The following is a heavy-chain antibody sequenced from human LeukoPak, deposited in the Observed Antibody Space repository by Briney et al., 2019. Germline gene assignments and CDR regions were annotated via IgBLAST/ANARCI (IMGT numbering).Heavy chain of an antibody. Sequence: GRSLRLSCAASGFTFSSYAMHWVRQAPGKGLEWVAVISYDGSNKYCADSVKGRFTISRDNSKNTLYLQMNSLRAEDTAVYYCARNKYYYDSSGYYHYYYYYYGMDVWGQGTTVTVSS. CDR3: ARNKYYYDSSGYYHYYYYYYGMDV. CDR1: GFTFSSYA. V-gene: IGHV3-30-3*01. CDR2: ISYDGSNK. D-gene: IGHD3-22*01. J-gene: IGHJ6*02.